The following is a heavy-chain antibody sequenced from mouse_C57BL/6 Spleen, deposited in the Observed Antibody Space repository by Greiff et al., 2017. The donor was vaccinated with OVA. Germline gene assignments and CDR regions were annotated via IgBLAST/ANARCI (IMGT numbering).Heavy chain of an antibody. CDR3: TPFTTVVPFAY. V-gene: IGHV14-4*01. D-gene: IGHD1-1*01. CDR1: GFNIKDDY. CDR2: IDPENGDT. Sequence: EVQRVESGAELVRPGASVKLSCTASGFNIKDDYMHWVKQRPEQGLEWIGWIDPENGDTEYASKFQGKATITADTSSNTAYLQLSSLTSEDTAVYYCTPFTTVVPFAYWGQGTLVTVSA. J-gene: IGHJ3*01.